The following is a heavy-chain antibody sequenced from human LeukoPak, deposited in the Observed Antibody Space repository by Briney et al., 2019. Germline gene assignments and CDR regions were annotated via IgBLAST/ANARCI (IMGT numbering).Heavy chain of an antibody. CDR2: IYYSGST. Sequence: SETLSLTCTVSGGSISSSSYYWGWIRQPPGKGLEWIGSIYYSGSTYYNPSLKSRVTISVDTSKNQFSLKLSSVTAADTAVYYCARIPGSSWYVGPIDYWGQGTLVTVSS. CDR1: GGSISSSSYY. D-gene: IGHD6-13*01. J-gene: IGHJ4*02. V-gene: IGHV4-39*07. CDR3: ARIPGSSWYVGPIDY.